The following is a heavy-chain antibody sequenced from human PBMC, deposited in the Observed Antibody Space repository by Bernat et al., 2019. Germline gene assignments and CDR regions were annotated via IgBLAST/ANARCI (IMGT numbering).Heavy chain of an antibody. V-gene: IGHV3-7*03. Sequence: EEQLVESGGGLVQPGGSLRLSCIASGFTFSSYWMSWVRRAPGKGLEWVANIKQDGSEQYYVDSVKDRFNIARDKAKNSLYLQMNSLRAEDTAVYYCAKDAGRYYDSATGAFDIWGQGTMVTVSS. J-gene: IGHJ3*02. D-gene: IGHD3-3*01. CDR2: IKQDGSEQ. CDR1: GFTFSSYW. CDR3: AKDAGRYYDSATGAFDI.